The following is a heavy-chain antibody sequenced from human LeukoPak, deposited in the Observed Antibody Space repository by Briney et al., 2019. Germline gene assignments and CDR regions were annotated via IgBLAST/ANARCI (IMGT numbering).Heavy chain of an antibody. J-gene: IGHJ5*02. Sequence: ASVKVSCKVSGYTFTSYYMHWVRQAPGQGLEWMGIINPSGGSTSYAQKFQGRVTMTRDTSTSTVYMELSSLRSEDTAVYYCARDRGYDFRSGYYRGDYNWFDPWGQGTLVTVSS. D-gene: IGHD3-3*01. CDR1: GYTFTSYY. CDR3: ARDRGYDFRSGYYRGDYNWFDP. V-gene: IGHV1-46*01. CDR2: INPSGGST.